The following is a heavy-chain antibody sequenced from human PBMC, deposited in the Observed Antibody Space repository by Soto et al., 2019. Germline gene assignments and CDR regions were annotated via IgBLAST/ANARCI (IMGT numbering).Heavy chain of an antibody. CDR3: AKDRPVRARSGSLSS. CDR2: ISWDGSNK. CDR1: GFTFNNYG. D-gene: IGHD1-26*01. V-gene: IGHV3-30*18. J-gene: IGHJ5*02. Sequence: PVGSLRLSCAVSGFTFNNYGMHWVRQAPGKGLEWVALISWDGSNKYYADSVKGRFTISRDNSMNTLYLQINSLRTEDAAVYYCAKDRPVRARSGSLSSWGQGTLVTVSS.